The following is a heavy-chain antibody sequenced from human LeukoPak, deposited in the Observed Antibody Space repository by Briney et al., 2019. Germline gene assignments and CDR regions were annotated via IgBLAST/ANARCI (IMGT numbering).Heavy chain of an antibody. CDR2: ISGSGGST. V-gene: IGHV3-23*01. Sequence: PGGSLRLSCAASGFTFSSYAMSWVRQAPGRGLEWVSAISGSGGSTYYADSVKGRFTISRDNSKNTLYLQMNSLRAEDTAVYYCAKDHSSGWMFDYWGQGTLVTVSS. D-gene: IGHD6-19*01. CDR1: GFTFSSYA. J-gene: IGHJ4*02. CDR3: AKDHSSGWMFDY.